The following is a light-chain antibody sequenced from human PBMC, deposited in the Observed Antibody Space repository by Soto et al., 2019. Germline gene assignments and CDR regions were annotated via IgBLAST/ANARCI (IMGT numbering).Light chain of an antibody. CDR2: DVK. CDR1: SSDVGGYNY. CDR3: CSYAGDYTFV. V-gene: IGLV2-11*01. Sequence: QSALTQPRSVSGSPGQSVTISCTGTSSDVGGYNYVSWYQQHPGRAPRVIIYDVKTRPSGVPDRFSGSKSGNTASLTISELQAEDEADYYCCSYAGDYTFVFGTGTKLTVL. J-gene: IGLJ1*01.